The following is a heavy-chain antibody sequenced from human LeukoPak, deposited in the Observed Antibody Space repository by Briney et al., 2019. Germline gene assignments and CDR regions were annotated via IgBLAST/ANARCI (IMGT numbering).Heavy chain of an antibody. D-gene: IGHD7-27*01. J-gene: IGHJ4*02. V-gene: IGHV3-64D*06. CDR1: GFTFSSCS. CDR3: WGYSKGYYFDY. CDR2: ITSNGGST. Sequence: GGSLRLSCSASGFTFSSCSMHWVRQAPGKGLEYVSAITSNGGSTYYADSVKGRFTISRDNSKNTLYLQMSSLRAEDTAVYYCWGYSKGYYFDYWGQGTLVTVSS.